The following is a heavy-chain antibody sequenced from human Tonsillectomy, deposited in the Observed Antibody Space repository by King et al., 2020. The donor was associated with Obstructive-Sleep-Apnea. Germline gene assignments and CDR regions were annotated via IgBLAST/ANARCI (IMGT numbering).Heavy chain of an antibody. J-gene: IGHJ4*02. Sequence: QLVQSGGGLVQPGESLRLSCAVAGLTYSNHWMSWVRQAPGKGLEWVAKIKEDGSDKYYVDFVKGRFTISRDNAKNSLYLQMNSLRVEDTAMYYCVRGGYTYDYWGQGTLVIVSS. CDR3: VRGGYTYDY. D-gene: IGHD5-18*01. CDR1: GLTYSNHW. V-gene: IGHV3-7*01. CDR2: IKEDGSDK.